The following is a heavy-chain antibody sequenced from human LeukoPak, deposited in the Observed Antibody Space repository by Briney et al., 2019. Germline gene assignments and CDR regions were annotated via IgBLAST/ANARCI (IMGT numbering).Heavy chain of an antibody. J-gene: IGHJ5*02. CDR1: GGSISSSSYY. CDR2: IYYSGST. Sequence: SETLSLTCTVSGGSISSSSYYWGWIRQPPGKGLEWIGSIYYSGSTYYNPSLKSRVTISVDTSKNQFSLKLSSVTAADTAVYYCARSPSRGPKYCSSTSCYGRAFFSWFDPWGQGTLVTVSS. CDR3: ARSPSRGPKYCSSTSCYGRAFFSWFDP. D-gene: IGHD2-2*01. V-gene: IGHV4-39*07.